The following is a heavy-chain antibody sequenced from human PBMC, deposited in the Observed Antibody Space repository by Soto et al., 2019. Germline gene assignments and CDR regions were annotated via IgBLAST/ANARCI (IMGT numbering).Heavy chain of an antibody. CDR2: ISGSGGST. D-gene: IGHD2-2*01. Sequence: PGGSLRLSCAASGFTFSSYAMSWVRQAPGKGLEWVSAISGSGGSTYYADSVKGRFTISRDNSKNTLYLQMNSLRAEDTAVYYCAKDLCSSTSCHGRIAARPFYFGYWGQGTLVTVSS. CDR3: AKDLCSSTSCHGRIAARPFYFGY. J-gene: IGHJ4*02. V-gene: IGHV3-23*01. CDR1: GFTFSSYA.